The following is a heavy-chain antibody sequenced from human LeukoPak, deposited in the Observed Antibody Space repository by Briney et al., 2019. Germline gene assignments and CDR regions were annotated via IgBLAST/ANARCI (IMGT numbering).Heavy chain of an antibody. V-gene: IGHV1-2*02. CDR3: ARGGGMTTVTKSWFDP. J-gene: IGHJ5*02. Sequence: ASVKVSCKASGYTFTGYYMHWVRQAPGQGLEWMGWINPNSGGTNYAQKFQGRVTMTRDTSISTAYMELSRLRSDDTAVYYCARGGGMTTVTKSWFDPWGQGALVTVSS. D-gene: IGHD4-17*01. CDR1: GYTFTGYY. CDR2: INPNSGGT.